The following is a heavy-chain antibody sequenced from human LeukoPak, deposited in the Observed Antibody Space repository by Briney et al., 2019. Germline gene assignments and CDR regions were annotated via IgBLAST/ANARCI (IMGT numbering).Heavy chain of an antibody. CDR1: GGSFSGYY. J-gene: IGHJ4*02. V-gene: IGHV4-34*01. CDR2: INHSGST. D-gene: IGHD6-19*01. CDR3: ARAVAGFESPYFDY. Sequence: SETLSLTCAVYGGSFSGYYWSWVRQPPGKGLEWIGEINHSGSTNYNPSLKSRVTISVDTSKNQFSLKLSSVTAADTAVYYCARAVAGFESPYFDYWGQGTLVTVSS.